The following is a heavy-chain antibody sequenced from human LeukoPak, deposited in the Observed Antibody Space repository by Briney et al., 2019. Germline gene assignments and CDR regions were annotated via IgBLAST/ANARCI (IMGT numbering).Heavy chain of an antibody. CDR2: INPNSGGT. Sequence: GASVKVSCKASGYTFTGYYMHWVRQAPGQGLEWMGWINPNSGGTNYAQKFQGRVTMTRDTSISTAYMELSRLRSDDTAVYYCARDLAEYSSSWYPFDYWGQGTLVTVSS. J-gene: IGHJ4*02. CDR1: GYTFTGYY. D-gene: IGHD6-13*01. V-gene: IGHV1-2*02. CDR3: ARDLAEYSSSWYPFDY.